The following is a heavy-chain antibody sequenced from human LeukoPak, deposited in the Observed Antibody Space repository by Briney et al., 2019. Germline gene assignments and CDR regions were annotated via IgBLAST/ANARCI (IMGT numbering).Heavy chain of an antibody. CDR2: INSDGSTT. Sequence: GGSLRLSCVGSRVSFSSYWMHWVRRAPGKGLVWVARINSDGSTTSYADSVKGRFTISRDNAKNSLYLQMNSLTAGDTAVYYCASTIAGREYWGQGTLVTVSS. D-gene: IGHD6-6*01. V-gene: IGHV3-74*01. J-gene: IGHJ4*02. CDR3: ASTIAGREY. CDR1: RVSFSSYW.